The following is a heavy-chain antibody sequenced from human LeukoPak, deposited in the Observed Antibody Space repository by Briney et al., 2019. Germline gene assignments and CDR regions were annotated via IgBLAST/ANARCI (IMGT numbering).Heavy chain of an antibody. J-gene: IGHJ4*02. V-gene: IGHV3-23*01. CDR2: ISGSGGST. CDR1: GFTFSSYA. Sequence: PGGSLRLSCAASGFTFSSYAMSWVRQAPGKGLEWVSAISGSGGSTYYADSVKGRFTISRDNSKNTLYLQMNSLRAEDTAVYYCARAPRQLWLRGYFDYWGQGTLVTVSS. CDR3: ARAPRQLWLRGYFDY. D-gene: IGHD5-18*01.